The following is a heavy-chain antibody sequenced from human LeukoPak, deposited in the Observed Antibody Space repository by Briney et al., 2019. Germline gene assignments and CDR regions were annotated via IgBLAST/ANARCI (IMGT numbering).Heavy chain of an antibody. V-gene: IGHV4-61*02. J-gene: IGHJ5*02. CDR1: GGSISSINYY. CDR3: ARDNSRGTEGGDNWFDP. Sequence: SQTLSLTCTVSGGSISSINYYWSWIRQPARKGPEWIGRVYTSGSTDYNPSLKSRVTISIDTSKNQFSLTLSSVTAADTAVYYCARDNSRGTEGGDNWFDPWGQGTLVTVSS. D-gene: IGHD1-1*01. CDR2: VYTSGST.